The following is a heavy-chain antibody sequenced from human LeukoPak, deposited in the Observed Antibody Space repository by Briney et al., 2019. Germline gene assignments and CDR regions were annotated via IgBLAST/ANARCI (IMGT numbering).Heavy chain of an antibody. CDR2: INSDGSST. J-gene: IGHJ6*02. CDR3: ARDHITMIRGVSYYYYGMDV. CDR1: GFTFSSYW. V-gene: IGHV3-74*01. D-gene: IGHD3-10*01. Sequence: GRSLRLSCAASGFTFSSYWMHWVRQVPKKGLVWVSRINSDGSSTSYADSVKGRFTISRDNAKNTLYLQMISLRAEDTAVYYCARDHITMIRGVSYYYYGMDVWGQGTTVTVSS.